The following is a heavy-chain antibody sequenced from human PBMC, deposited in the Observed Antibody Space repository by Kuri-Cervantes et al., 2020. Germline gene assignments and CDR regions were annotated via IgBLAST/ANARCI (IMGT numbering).Heavy chain of an antibody. J-gene: IGHJ4*02. Sequence: SGPTLVKPTQTLTLTCTFSGFSLSTSGVGVGWIRQPPGKALEWLALIYWNDDKRYSTSLKTRLTISKDTSKNQVVLTMTAMDPVDTATYYCARAITYSSSWSCFDSWGQGTLVTVSS. CDR3: ARAITYSSSWSCFDS. D-gene: IGHD6-13*01. CDR1: GFSLSTSGVG. V-gene: IGHV2-5*01. CDR2: IYWNDDK.